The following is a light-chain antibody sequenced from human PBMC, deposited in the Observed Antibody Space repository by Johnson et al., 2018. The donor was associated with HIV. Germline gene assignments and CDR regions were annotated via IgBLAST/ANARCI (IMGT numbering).Light chain of an antibody. V-gene: IGLV1-51*01. CDR1: SSNIGNSY. CDR2: DNN. CDR3: GTWDSSLNGYV. Sequence: QSVLTQPPSVSAAPGQKVTISCSGSSSNIGNSYVSWYQQLPGTAPKLLIYDNNKRPSGIPARFSGSKSGTSATLGITGLQAGDEADYYCGTWDSSLNGYVFATGTKVTVL. J-gene: IGLJ1*01.